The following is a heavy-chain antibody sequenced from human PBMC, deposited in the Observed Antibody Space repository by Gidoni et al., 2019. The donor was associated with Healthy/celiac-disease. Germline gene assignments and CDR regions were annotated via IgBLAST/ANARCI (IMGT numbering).Heavy chain of an antibody. CDR1: GSTLLSYW. CDR3: ARDDYGDYSRSLPFDI. V-gene: IGHV3-7*01. D-gene: IGHD4-17*01. Sequence: EVQLVESGGGLVQPGVSLRLSCAASGSTLLSYWMSWVRQAPGKGLEWVANIKQDGSEKYYVDSVKGRFTISRDNAKNSLYLQMNSLRAEDTAVYYCARDDYGDYSRSLPFDIWGQGTMVTVSS. J-gene: IGHJ3*02. CDR2: IKQDGSEK.